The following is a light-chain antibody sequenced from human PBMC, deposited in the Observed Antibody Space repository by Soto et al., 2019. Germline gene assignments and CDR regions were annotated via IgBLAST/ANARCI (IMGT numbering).Light chain of an antibody. J-gene: IGLJ7*01. Sequence: QSALTQPPSASGSPGQSVTISCTGTSSDVGAYKYVSWYQQYPGKAPKLMIYEVSKRPSGVPDRFSGSKSGNTASLTVSGLPAEDEADYYCTSYVGSNIWVFGGGTQLTVL. CDR1: SSDVGAYKY. V-gene: IGLV2-8*01. CDR3: TSYVGSNIWV. CDR2: EVS.